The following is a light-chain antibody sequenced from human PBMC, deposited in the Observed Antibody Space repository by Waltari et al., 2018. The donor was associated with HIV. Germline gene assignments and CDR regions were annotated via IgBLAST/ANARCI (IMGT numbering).Light chain of an antibody. CDR3: QSYDSSLSAPYV. CDR2: GNS. J-gene: IGLJ1*01. CDR1: SSNIGAGYD. V-gene: IGLV1-40*01. Sequence: QSVLTQPPSVSGAPGQRVTISCTGSSSNIGAGYDVHWYQQLPGTAPKLLIYGNSIRPSGVPDLFSGSNSGTSASLAITGLQAEDEADYYCQSYDSSLSAPYVFGTGTKVTVL.